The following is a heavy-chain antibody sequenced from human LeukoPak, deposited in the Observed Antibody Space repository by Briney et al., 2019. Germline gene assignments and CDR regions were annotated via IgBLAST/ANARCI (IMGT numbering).Heavy chain of an antibody. CDR1: GGSISSSSYY. D-gene: IGHD2-15*01. CDR3: ARGRLYCSGGSCYPN. Sequence: SETLSLTCTVSGGSISSSSYYWGWIRQPPGKGLEWIGSIYYSGSTYYNPSLKSRVTISVDTSKNQFSLKLSSVTAADTAVYYCARGRLYCSGGSCYPNWGQGTLVTVSS. J-gene: IGHJ4*02. CDR2: IYYSGST. V-gene: IGHV4-39*01.